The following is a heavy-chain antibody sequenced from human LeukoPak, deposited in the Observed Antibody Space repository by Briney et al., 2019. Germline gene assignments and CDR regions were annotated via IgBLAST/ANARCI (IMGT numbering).Heavy chain of an antibody. D-gene: IGHD3-10*01. CDR3: ARLTRRGSGSKSYYSY. J-gene: IGHJ4*02. CDR2: INHSGST. Sequence: PSETLSLTCAVYGGSFSGYYWSWIRQPPGKGLEWIGEINHSGSTNYNPSLKSRVSISVDTSKNQFSLNLTSVTAADTAMYYCARLTRRGSGSKSYYSYWGQGTLVTVSS. V-gene: IGHV4-34*01. CDR1: GGSFSGYY.